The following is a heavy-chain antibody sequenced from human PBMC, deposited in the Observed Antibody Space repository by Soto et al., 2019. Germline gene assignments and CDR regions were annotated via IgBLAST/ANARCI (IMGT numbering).Heavy chain of an antibody. CDR3: ARHLYCSSTSCYYFDY. Sequence: QLQLQESGPGLVKPSETLSLTCTVSGGSISSSSYYWGWIRQPPGKGLEWIGSIYYSGSTYYNPSLKSQVTISVDTSKNQFSLKRSSVTAADTAVYYCARHLYCSSTSCYYFDYWGQGTLVTVSS. V-gene: IGHV4-39*01. D-gene: IGHD2-2*01. CDR1: GGSISSSSYY. CDR2: IYYSGST. J-gene: IGHJ4*02.